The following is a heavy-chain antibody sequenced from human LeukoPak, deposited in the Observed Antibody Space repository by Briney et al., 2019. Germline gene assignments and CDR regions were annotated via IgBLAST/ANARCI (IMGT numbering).Heavy chain of an antibody. V-gene: IGHV1-2*06. CDR3: AREGGDYYYYYMDV. D-gene: IGHD3-16*01. CDR1: GYTFTGYY. J-gene: IGHJ6*03. CDR2: INPNSGGT. Sequence: ASVKVSCKASGYTFTGYYMRWVRQAPGQGLEWMGRINPNSGGTNYAQKLQGRVTMTRETAISTAYMELSRLRSDDTAVYDCAREGGDYYYYYMDVWGKGTTVTVSS.